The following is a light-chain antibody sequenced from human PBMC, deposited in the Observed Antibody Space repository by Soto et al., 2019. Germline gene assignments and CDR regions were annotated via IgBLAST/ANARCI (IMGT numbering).Light chain of an antibody. V-gene: IGKV1-5*03. J-gene: IGKJ1*01. CDR3: QQYNSYSPEGT. CDR2: KAS. Sequence: DIQMTQSPSTLSASVGDRVTITCRASQSISSWLAWYQQKPGKAPKLLIYKASSLESGVASRFSGSGSGTEFTLTISSLQPDDFATYYCQQYNSYSPEGTFGQGTKVEIK. CDR1: QSISSW.